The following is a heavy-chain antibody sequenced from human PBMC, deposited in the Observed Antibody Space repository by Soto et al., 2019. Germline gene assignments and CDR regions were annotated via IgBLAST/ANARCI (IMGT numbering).Heavy chain of an antibody. CDR1: GYIFTTHG. V-gene: IGHV1-18*01. J-gene: IGHJ5*02. CDR3: ARDLGYCRSGTCYREWFDP. Sequence: QVQLVQSGAEVKKPGASVKVSCKASGYIFTTHGISWVRQAPGQGLEWMGWVSGDNGHTNYAQSLQGRVTLTTDTSTNTAYMELRSLRSDVTAVYYCARDLGYCRSGTCYREWFDPWGQGTLVTVSS. D-gene: IGHD2-15*01. CDR2: VSGDNGHT.